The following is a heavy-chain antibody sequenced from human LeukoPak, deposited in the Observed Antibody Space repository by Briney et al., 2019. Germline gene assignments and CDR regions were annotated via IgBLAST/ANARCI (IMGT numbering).Heavy chain of an antibody. CDR1: GYTFTSYY. CDR3: ARDRTYDFWSGYYYYYGY. V-gene: IGHV1-46*01. D-gene: IGHD3-3*01. Sequence: ASVKVSCKASGYTFTSYYMHWVRQAPGQGLEWMGILNPSGGTTTYAQEFQGRVTMTRDTSTTTVYMELSRLRSEDTAVYYCARDRTYDFWSGYYYYYGYWGQGTLVTVSS. CDR2: LNPSGGTT. J-gene: IGHJ4*02.